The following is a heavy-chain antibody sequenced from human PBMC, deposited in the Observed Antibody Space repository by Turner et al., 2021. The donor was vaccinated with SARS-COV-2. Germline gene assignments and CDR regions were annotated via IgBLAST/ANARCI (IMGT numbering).Heavy chain of an antibody. CDR1: GFTFSSYA. Sequence: EVQLLASGGGLVQPGGSLRLSCAASGFTFSSYAMSWVRQAPGKGLEWVSAISGSGGSTYYADSVKGRFTSSRDNSKNTLYLQMNSLRAEDTAVYYCAKADRVMIVVVITLFDYWGQGTLVTVSS. J-gene: IGHJ4*02. V-gene: IGHV3-23*01. D-gene: IGHD3-22*01. CDR3: AKADRVMIVVVITLFDY. CDR2: ISGSGGST.